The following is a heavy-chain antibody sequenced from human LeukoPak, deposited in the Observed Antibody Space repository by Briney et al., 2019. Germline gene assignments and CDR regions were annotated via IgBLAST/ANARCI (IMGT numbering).Heavy chain of an antibody. D-gene: IGHD6-19*01. J-gene: IGHJ4*02. CDR1: EVTFSSYA. Sequence: SVKVSCKASEVTFSSYAISWMRQAPGQGLEWMGGIIPMFGTTNYAQKFQGRVTITADESASTAYVELSSLRSEDTAIYYCARDTVASLGYWGQGTLVTLSS. CDR3: ARDTVASLGY. V-gene: IGHV1-69*01. CDR2: IIPMFGTT.